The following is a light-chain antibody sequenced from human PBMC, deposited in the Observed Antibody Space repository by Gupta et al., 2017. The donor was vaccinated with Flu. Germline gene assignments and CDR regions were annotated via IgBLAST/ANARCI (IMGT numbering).Light chain of an antibody. Sequence: PATLSLSPGERATLSCRASLYIGSYLAWYQQKPGQAPRLLISDASNRATGIPARFSGSGSGTDFTLTISNLEPEDVAVYYYQQRTNWPKTFGQGTKVEIK. V-gene: IGKV3-11*01. J-gene: IGKJ1*01. CDR2: DAS. CDR3: QQRTNWPKT. CDR1: LYIGSY.